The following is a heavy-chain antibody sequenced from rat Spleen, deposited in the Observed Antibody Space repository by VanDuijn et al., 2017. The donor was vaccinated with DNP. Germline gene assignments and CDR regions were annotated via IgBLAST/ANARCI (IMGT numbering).Heavy chain of an antibody. D-gene: IGHD1-6*01. J-gene: IGHJ2*01. CDR1: GFNLNDYW. V-gene: IGHV4-2*01. Sequence: EVKLVESGGGLVQPGRSLKLSCAPSGFNLNDYWMGWVRQAPGKGLEWIGEINKDSSTMNYTPSLKYKFTISRDNAQKTLYLKMRKLGSEDKAIYNCARLGWHGWVASWGQGVLVTVSS. CDR3: ARLGWHGWVAS. CDR2: INKDSSTM.